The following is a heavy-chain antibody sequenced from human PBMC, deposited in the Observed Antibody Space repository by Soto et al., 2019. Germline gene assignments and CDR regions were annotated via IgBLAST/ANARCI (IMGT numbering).Heavy chain of an antibody. D-gene: IGHD1-1*01. J-gene: IGHJ4*02. CDR1: GFTFSSYW. V-gene: IGHV3-7*02. CDR2: IRQDGSEK. Sequence: GGSLRLSCAASGFTFSSYWMSWVRQTPGKGLEWVANIRQDGSEKWYVDSVKGRFTVSRDNSKNTLYLQMNNLRAEDTAIYYCVRGDNWSDEASDYWGLGTLVTSPQ. CDR3: VRGDNWSDEASDY.